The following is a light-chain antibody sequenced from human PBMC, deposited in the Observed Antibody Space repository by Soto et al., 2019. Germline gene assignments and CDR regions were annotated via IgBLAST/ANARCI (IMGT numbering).Light chain of an antibody. J-gene: IGKJ2*01. Sequence: DIVMTQSPLSLPVTPGEPAYISCRSSQSLLHSNGYNYLDWYLQKPGQSPQLLIYLCSNRASGVPDRFSGSGSGTEFTLKISRVEAEDVGVYYCMQALQTTYTFGQGTKLEIK. CDR1: QSLLHSNGYNY. V-gene: IGKV2-28*01. CDR2: LCS. CDR3: MQALQTTYT.